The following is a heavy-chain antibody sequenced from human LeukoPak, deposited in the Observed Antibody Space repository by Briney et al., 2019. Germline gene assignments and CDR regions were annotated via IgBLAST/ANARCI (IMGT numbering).Heavy chain of an antibody. Sequence: KPSETLSLTCTVSGGSISSYYWSWIRQPPGKGLEWIGYIYYSGSTNYNPSLKSRVTISVDTSKNRFSLNLSSVTAADTAVYYCARAGPYCSSTSCYPPWFDPWGQGTLVTVSS. CDR2: IYYSGST. V-gene: IGHV4-59*01. CDR3: ARAGPYCSSTSCYPPWFDP. CDR1: GGSISSYY. D-gene: IGHD2-2*01. J-gene: IGHJ5*02.